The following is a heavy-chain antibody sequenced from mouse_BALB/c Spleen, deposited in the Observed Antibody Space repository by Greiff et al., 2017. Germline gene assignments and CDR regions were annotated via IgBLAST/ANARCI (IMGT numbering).Heavy chain of an antibody. CDR1: GFTFSSYT. D-gene: IGHD1-1*01. Sequence: EVMLVESGGGLVQPGGSLKLSCAASGFTFSSYTMSWVRQTPEKRLEWVAYISNGGGSTYYPDTVKGRFTISRDNAKNTLYLQMSSLKSEDTAMYYCARLLRYYAMDYWGQGTSVTVSS. CDR2: ISNGGGST. J-gene: IGHJ4*01. CDR3: ARLLRYYAMDY. V-gene: IGHV5-12-2*01.